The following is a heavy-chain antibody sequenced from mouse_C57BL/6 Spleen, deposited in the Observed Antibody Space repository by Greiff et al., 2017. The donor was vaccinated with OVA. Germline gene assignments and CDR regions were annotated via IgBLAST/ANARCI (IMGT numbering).Heavy chain of an antibody. CDR3: AVTTVVATEYDLDY. V-gene: IGHV1-61*01. Sequence: QVQLQQPGAELVRPGSSVKLSCKASGYTFTSYWMDWVKQRPGQGLEWIGNIYPSDSETHYNQKFKDKATLTVDKSSSTAYMQLSSLTSEDSAVYYCAVTTVVATEYDLDYWGQGTTLTVSS. J-gene: IGHJ2*01. D-gene: IGHD1-1*01. CDR2: IYPSDSET. CDR1: GYTFTSYW.